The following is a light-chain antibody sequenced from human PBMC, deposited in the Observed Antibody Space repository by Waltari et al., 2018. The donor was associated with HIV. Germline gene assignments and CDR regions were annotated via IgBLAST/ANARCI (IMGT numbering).Light chain of an antibody. CDR1: SSDVGGYNY. V-gene: IGLV2-14*03. J-gene: IGLJ3*02. CDR3: TSYTNIRTWV. CDR2: DVP. Sequence: QSALTQPASVSGSPGQSITISCAGTSSDVGGYNYVSWFQQHPGKAPKLIIYDVPNRPPGVCNRFSGSKSGNTASLTISGLQAEDEADYYCTSYTNIRTWVFGGGTKLTVL.